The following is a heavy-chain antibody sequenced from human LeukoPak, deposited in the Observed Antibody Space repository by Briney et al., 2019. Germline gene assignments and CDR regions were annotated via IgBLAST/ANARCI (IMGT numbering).Heavy chain of an antibody. CDR2: ISSSGDST. Sequence: GGSLRLTCAACGFTFITSAIRWVRQAPGKGLERVSAISSSGDSTYYADSVKGRFTISRDNSKNTLYLQMNSLRAEDTALYYCAKDRTTVTTFGAFDVWGQGTMVTVSS. CDR1: GFTFITSA. D-gene: IGHD4-17*01. CDR3: AKDRTTVTTFGAFDV. V-gene: IGHV3-23*01. J-gene: IGHJ3*01.